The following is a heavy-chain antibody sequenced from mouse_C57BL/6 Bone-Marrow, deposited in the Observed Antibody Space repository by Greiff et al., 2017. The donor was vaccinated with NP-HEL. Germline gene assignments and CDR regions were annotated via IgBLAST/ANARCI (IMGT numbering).Heavy chain of an antibody. Sequence: EVKLMESGGGLVKPGGSLKLSCAASGFTFSSYAMSWVRQTPEKRLEWVATISDGGSYTYYPDKLKGRFTISRDNAKNNLYLQMSHLKSEDTAMYYCAREGDYEMDWGQGTTVTVSS. V-gene: IGHV5-4*01. D-gene: IGHD2-4*01. CDR3: AREGDYEMD. CDR1: GFTFSSYA. CDR2: ISDGGSYT. J-gene: IGHJ2*01.